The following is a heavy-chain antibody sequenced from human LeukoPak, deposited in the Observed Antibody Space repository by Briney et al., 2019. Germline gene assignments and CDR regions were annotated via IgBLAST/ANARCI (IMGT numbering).Heavy chain of an antibody. CDR2: IKEDGTET. J-gene: IGHJ4*02. CDR1: GFMFSSNW. CDR3: AKEGRSLQTY. Sequence: GGSLRLSCAASGFMFSSNWMSWVRLAPGKGLKWVANIKEDGTETYYVDSVKGRFTISRDNAKNSLYLQMNSLRVEDTAVYYCAKEGRSLQTYWGQGTLVTVSS. V-gene: IGHV3-7*03. D-gene: IGHD5-24*01.